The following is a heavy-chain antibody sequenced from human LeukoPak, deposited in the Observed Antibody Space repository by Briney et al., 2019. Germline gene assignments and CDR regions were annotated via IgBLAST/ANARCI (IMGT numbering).Heavy chain of an antibody. CDR2: VRYTGTT. CDR1: GDSMSYSY. CDR3: ARQGGAFGPLDY. V-gene: IGHV4-59*08. J-gene: IGHJ4*02. D-gene: IGHD3/OR15-3a*01. Sequence: SETLSLTCIVSGDSMSYSYWSWIRQSPGKGLEWIAFVRYTGTTHYNPSLRSRVTLSMDTFRNQYSLRMTSVTAEDTAVYYCARQGGAFGPLDYWGQGTLVTVSS.